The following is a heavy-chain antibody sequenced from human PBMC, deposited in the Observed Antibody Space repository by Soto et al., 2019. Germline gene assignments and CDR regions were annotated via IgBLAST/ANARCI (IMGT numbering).Heavy chain of an antibody. V-gene: IGHV4-30-2*01. Sequence: SETLSLTCAVSGGSISSGGYSWGWIRQPPGKGLEWIGYIYHSGSTYYNPSLKSRVTISVDRSKNQFSLKLSSVTAADTAVYYCARVGEYCGGDCSPENDAFDIWGQGTMVTVSS. CDR1: GGSISSGGYS. CDR2: IYHSGST. CDR3: ARVGEYCGGDCSPENDAFDI. J-gene: IGHJ3*02. D-gene: IGHD2-21*02.